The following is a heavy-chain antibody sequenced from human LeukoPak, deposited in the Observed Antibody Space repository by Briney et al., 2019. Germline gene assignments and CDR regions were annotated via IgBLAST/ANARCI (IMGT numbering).Heavy chain of an antibody. CDR2: ISGSGGGT. CDR3: AKETNQAVAGALDY. V-gene: IGHV3-23*01. D-gene: IGHD6-19*01. CDR1: GFTFSSYA. Sequence: GGSLRLSCAASGFTFSSYAMSWVRQAPGKGLEWVSAISGSGGGTYYADSVKGRFTISRDNSKNTLYLQMNSLRAEDTAVYYCAKETNQAVAGALDYWGQGTLVTVSS. J-gene: IGHJ4*02.